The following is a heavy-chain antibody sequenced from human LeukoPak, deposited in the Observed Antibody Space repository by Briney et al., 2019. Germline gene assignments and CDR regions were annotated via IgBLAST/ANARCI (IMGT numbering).Heavy chain of an antibody. J-gene: IGHJ5*02. D-gene: IGHD4/OR15-4a*01. V-gene: IGHV3-21*01. CDR3: ARIPNSANFPNWFDP. CDR2: ISSSSNYI. CDR1: GFTFSSST. Sequence: GGSLRLSCAASGFTFSSSTMNWVRQAPGKGLEWVSSISSSSNYIYYADSVKGRFTISRDNAKNSLYLEMNSLRAEDTAVYYCARIPNSANFPNWFDPWGQGTLVTASS.